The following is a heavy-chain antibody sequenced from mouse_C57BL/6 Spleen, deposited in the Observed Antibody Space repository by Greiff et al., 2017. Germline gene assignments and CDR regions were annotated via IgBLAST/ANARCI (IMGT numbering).Heavy chain of an antibody. CDR1: GFTFSSYG. CDR2: ISSGGSYT. Sequence: EVHLVESGGDLVKPGGSLKLSCAASGFTFSSYGMSWVRQTPDKRLEWVATISSGGSYTYYPDSVKGRFTISRDNAKNTLYLQMSSLKSEDTAMYYCARRGSSGYRAMDYWGKGTSVTVSS. CDR3: ARRGSSGYRAMDY. D-gene: IGHD3-2*02. V-gene: IGHV5-6*01. J-gene: IGHJ4*01.